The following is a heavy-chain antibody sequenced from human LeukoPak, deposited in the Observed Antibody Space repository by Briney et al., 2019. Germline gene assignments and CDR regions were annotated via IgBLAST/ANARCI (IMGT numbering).Heavy chain of an antibody. V-gene: IGHV4-4*07. J-gene: IGHJ6*02. CDR2: IYTSGST. CDR1: GGSISSYH. CDR3: ARAVGATTDLNYYYYYGMDV. D-gene: IGHD1-26*01. Sequence: SETLSLTCTVSGGSISSYHWSWIRQPAGKGLEWIGGIYTSGSTNYNPSLKSRVTMSVDTSKNQFSLKLSSVTAADTAVYYCARAVGATTDLNYYYYYGMDVWGQGTTVTVSS.